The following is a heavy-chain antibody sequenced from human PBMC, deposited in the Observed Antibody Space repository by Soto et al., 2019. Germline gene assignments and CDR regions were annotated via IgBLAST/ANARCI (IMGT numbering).Heavy chain of an antibody. CDR1: GATFSSYA. J-gene: IGHJ4*02. V-gene: IGHV1-69*12. D-gene: IGHD5-12*01. CDR3: ARSGGGYKYDY. Sequence: QVQLVQSGAEVKQPGSSVKVSCKASGATFSSYAISWMRQAPGQGLEWMGGIIPIFGTANSAQKFQGRVTITADESTSTAYMELSSMRSEDTAVYYCARSGGGYKYDYWGQGTLGTVSS. CDR2: IIPIFGTA.